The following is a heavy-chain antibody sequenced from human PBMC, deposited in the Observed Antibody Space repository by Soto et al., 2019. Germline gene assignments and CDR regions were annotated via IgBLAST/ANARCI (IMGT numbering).Heavy chain of an antibody. CDR2: ISSSSYI. J-gene: IGHJ4*02. D-gene: IGHD2-15*01. V-gene: IGHV3-21*01. CDR1: GFTFSSYS. Sequence: LRRSCSASGFTFSSYSMNWVRQAPGKGLEWVSSISSSSYIYYADSVKGRFTISRDNAKNSLYLQMNSLRAEDTAVYYCAKNLGYCSGGSCYVFDYWGQGTLVTVSS. CDR3: AKNLGYCSGGSCYVFDY.